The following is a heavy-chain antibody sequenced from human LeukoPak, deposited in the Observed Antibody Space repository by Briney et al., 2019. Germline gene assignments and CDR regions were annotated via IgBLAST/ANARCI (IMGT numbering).Heavy chain of an antibody. J-gene: IGHJ4*02. CDR2: IYDSGST. D-gene: IGHD3-22*01. Sequence: PSETLSLTCTVSGGSISSYYWSWIRQPPGKGLEWIGYIYDSGSTNYNPSLKSRVTISVDTSKNQFSLKLSSVTAADTAVYYCAREILSSGYYYYFDYWGQGTLVTVSS. CDR3: AREILSSGYYYYFDY. V-gene: IGHV4-59*12. CDR1: GGSISSYY.